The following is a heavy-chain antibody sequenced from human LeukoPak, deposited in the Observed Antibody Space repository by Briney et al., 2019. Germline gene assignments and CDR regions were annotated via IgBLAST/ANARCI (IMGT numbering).Heavy chain of an antibody. V-gene: IGHV3-74*01. D-gene: IGHD4-17*01. CDR2: INSGGSST. CDR3: ALSYGDYAFYYYYGLDV. CDR1: GCTFSSYC. J-gene: IGHJ6*02. Sequence: GGSLRLSCAASGCTFSSYCMHWVRQAPGKGLVWVARINSGGSSTSYADSVKGRFTISRDNAKNTLYLQMNSLRAEDTAVYYCALSYGDYAFYYYYGLDVWGHGATVTVSS.